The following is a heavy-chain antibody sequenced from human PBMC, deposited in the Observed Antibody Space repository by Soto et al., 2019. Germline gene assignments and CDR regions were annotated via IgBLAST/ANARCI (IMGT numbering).Heavy chain of an antibody. V-gene: IGHV4-61*01. CDR2: IYYSGST. Sequence: QVQLQESGPGLVKPSETLTLTCTVSGGSVNNGNYYWSWIRQPPGKGLEWIGHIYYSGSTNYNPSLKSRVIRSIATSKKQFSLKLSSVAAADTAVYLCARDSGVGLSARWFAPWGQGALVTVAS. CDR1: GGSVNNGNYY. D-gene: IGHD3-10*01. J-gene: IGHJ5*02. CDR3: ARDSGVGLSARWFAP.